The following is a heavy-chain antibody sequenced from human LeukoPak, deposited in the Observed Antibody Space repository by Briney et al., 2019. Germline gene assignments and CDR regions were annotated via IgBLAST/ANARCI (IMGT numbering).Heavy chain of an antibody. CDR2: IHNYETTE. V-gene: IGHV3-30*02. CDR3: AKDDPTGTYV. D-gene: IGHD1-1*01. Sequence: GRSLRLSCAASGFTFSSFGMHWVRQTPGKGLEWVTFIHNYETTEYYADSVKGRFTISRDNSKNTVYLQMNSLRVEDTAMYYCAKDDPTGTYVWGQGTLVTVSS. J-gene: IGHJ4*02. CDR1: GFTFSSFG.